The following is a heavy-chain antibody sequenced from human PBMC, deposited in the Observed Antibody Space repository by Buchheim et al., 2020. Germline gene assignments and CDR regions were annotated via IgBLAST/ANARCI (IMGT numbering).Heavy chain of an antibody. CDR3: ARGRGYGDYYFDY. V-gene: IGHV3-33*01. CDR2: IWYDGSNK. Sequence: QVQLVESGGGVVQPGRSLRLSCAASGFTFSSYGMHWVRQAPGKGLEWVAVIWYDGSNKYYADSVKGRFTISRDNSKNTLYLLMNSRRAEDTAVYYCARGRGYGDYYFDYWGQGTL. D-gene: IGHD4-17*01. J-gene: IGHJ4*02. CDR1: GFTFSSYG.